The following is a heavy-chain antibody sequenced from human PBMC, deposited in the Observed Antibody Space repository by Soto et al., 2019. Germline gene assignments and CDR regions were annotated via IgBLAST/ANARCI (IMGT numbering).Heavy chain of an antibody. CDR2: IKSKTDGGTT. CDR3: TTSILRFLEWLFFDY. J-gene: IGHJ4*02. D-gene: IGHD3-3*01. Sequence: LRLSCAASGFTFSSYAMSWVRQAPGKGLEWVSAIKSKTDGGTTDYAAPVKGRFTISRDDSKNTLYLQMNSLKTEDTAVYYCTTSILRFLEWLFFDYWGQGT. CDR1: GFTFSSYA. V-gene: IGHV3-15*01.